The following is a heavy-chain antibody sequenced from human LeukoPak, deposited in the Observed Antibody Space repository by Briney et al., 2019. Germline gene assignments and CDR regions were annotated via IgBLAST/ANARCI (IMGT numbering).Heavy chain of an antibody. D-gene: IGHD6-19*01. J-gene: IGHJ4*02. CDR1: GFTFSSHD. CDR3: ARAVSGWYDVGYYFDY. Sequence: PGGSLRLSCAASGFTFSSHDMHWVRQATGKGLEWVSAIGTAGDTYYPGSVKGRFTISRENAKNSLYLQMNSLRAGDTAVYYCARAVSGWYDVGYYFDYWGQGTLVTVSS. V-gene: IGHV3-13*01. CDR2: IGTAGDT.